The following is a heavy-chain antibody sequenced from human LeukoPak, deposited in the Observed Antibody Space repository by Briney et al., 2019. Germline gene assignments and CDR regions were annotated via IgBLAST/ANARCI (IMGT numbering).Heavy chain of an antibody. V-gene: IGHV4-59*12. Sequence: SETLSLTCTVSGGSISSYYWSWIRQPPGKGLEWIGYIYYSGSTNYNPSLKSRVTISVDTSKNQFSLKLSSVTAADTAVYYCARRVVVPAAIRVYNWFDPWGQGTLVTVSS. CDR1: GGSISSYY. CDR3: ARRVVVPAAIRVYNWFDP. J-gene: IGHJ5*02. D-gene: IGHD2-2*02. CDR2: IYYSGST.